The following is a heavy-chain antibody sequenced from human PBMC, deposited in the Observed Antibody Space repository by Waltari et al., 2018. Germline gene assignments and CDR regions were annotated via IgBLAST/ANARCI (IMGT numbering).Heavy chain of an antibody. CDR1: GGSISSGDL. Sequence: QVQLQESGPGLVKPSGTLSLTCAVSGGSISSGDLWSWVRQPPGKGLEWSGGIYHSGTTKYNPSLESRVTISIDNPKNHFSLKLRSVTAADTAMYYCARERVGGIRGQYGLDVWGQGTTVTVSS. J-gene: IGHJ6*02. CDR2: IYHSGTT. CDR3: ARERVGGIRGQYGLDV. D-gene: IGHD3-16*02. V-gene: IGHV4-4*02.